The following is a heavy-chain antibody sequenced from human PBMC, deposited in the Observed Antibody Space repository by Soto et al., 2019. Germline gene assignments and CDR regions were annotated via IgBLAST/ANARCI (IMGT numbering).Heavy chain of an antibody. Sequence: PSETLSLTCAVSGGSISGSYYYWGWLRQSPGKRLECIGRVFSSGTTNYNPSLKSRVTMSVDTSKNQLSLKLTSVTAADTAVYYCARVGDSGYYWYFDYWGQGALVTVSS. CDR1: GGSISGSYYY. J-gene: IGHJ4*02. V-gene: IGHV4-61*05. CDR2: VFSSGTT. D-gene: IGHD3-22*01. CDR3: ARVGDSGYYWYFDY.